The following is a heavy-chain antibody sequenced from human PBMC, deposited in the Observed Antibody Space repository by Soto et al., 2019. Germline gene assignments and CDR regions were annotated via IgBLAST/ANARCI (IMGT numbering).Heavy chain of an antibody. CDR2: IDPSDSQT. D-gene: IGHD3-22*01. V-gene: IGHV5-10-1*01. J-gene: IGHJ4*02. CDR1: GYSFAGYW. CDR3: ARQIYDSDTGPNFQYYFDS. Sequence: GESLKIFCKGSGYSFAGYWITWVRQKPGKGLEWMGRIDPSDSQTYYSPSFRGHVTISVTKSITTVFLQWSSLRASDTAMYYCARQIYDSDTGPNFQYYFDSWGQGTPVTVSS.